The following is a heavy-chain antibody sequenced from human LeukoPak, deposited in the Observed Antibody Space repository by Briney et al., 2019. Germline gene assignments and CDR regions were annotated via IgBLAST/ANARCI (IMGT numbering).Heavy chain of an antibody. V-gene: IGHV3-21*01. CDR1: GFTFSSYS. Sequence: GGSLRLSCAASGFTFSSYSMNWVRQAPGKGLEWVSSISSSSSYIYYADSVKGRFTISRDNAKNSLYLQMNSLRAEDTAVYYCATPITMIANIGAFDIWGQGTMVTVSS. CDR2: ISSSSSYI. D-gene: IGHD3-22*01. J-gene: IGHJ3*02. CDR3: ATPITMIANIGAFDI.